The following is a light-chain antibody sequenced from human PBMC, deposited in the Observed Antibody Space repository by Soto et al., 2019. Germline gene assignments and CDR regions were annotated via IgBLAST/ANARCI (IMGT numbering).Light chain of an antibody. CDR1: QGISSY. CDR3: QQYYSYPRT. J-gene: IGKJ1*01. Sequence: IQITQSPSAVSASVGDIVTITCRASQGISSYLAWYQQKPGKAPKLLIYAASTLQSGVPSRFSGSGSGTDFTLTISCLQSEDFATYYCQQYYSYPRTFGQGTKVDIK. V-gene: IGKV1-8*01. CDR2: AAS.